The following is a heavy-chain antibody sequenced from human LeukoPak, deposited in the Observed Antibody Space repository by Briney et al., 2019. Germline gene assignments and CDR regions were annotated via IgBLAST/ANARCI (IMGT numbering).Heavy chain of an antibody. J-gene: IGHJ4*02. D-gene: IGHD3-22*01. CDR2: INTDASTT. CDR3: ARAGGYGGVLNF. V-gene: IGHV3-74*01. Sequence: GGSLRLSCAASGFTFSTYWMHWVRQAPGKGLVSVPLINTDASTTTYGDSVRGRFTISRDNAKNTLNLRMNSVTAEDTAVYYCARAGGYGGVLNFWGQGTLVTVSS. CDR1: GFTFSTYW.